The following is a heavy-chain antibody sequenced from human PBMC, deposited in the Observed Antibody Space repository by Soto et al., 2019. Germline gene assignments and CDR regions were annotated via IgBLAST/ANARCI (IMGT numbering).Heavy chain of an antibody. J-gene: IGHJ5*02. CDR2: ISSSSSTI. CDR3: AREAEHWNSRFDP. D-gene: IGHD1-7*01. V-gene: IGHV3-48*01. CDR1: GFTFSSYS. Sequence: GGSLRLSCAASGFTFSSYSMNWVRQAPGKGLEWVSYISSSSSTIYYADSVKGRFTISRDNAKNSLYLQMNSLRAEDTAVYYCAREAEHWNSRFDPWGQGTLVTVSS.